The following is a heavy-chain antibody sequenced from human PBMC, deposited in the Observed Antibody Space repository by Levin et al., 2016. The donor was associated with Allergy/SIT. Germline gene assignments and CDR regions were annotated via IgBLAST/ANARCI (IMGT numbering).Heavy chain of an antibody. J-gene: IGHJ4*02. D-gene: IGHD6-6*01. Sequence: GGSLRLSCAASGFTLEDYAMHWVRQAPGKGLECVGEITGDSRNIGYADSVKGRFTISRDNAKNSLYLQMNSLRVEDTAVYYCARIGARLQLDFDYWGQGTLVTVSS. CDR3: ARIGARLQLDFDY. CDR2: ITGDSRNI. CDR1: GFTLEDYA. V-gene: IGHV3-9*01.